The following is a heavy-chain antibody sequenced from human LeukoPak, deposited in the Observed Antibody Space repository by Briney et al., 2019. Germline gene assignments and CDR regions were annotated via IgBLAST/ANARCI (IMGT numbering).Heavy chain of an antibody. J-gene: IGHJ1*01. CDR3: ARAPSEIGGYYPEYFRH. D-gene: IGHD3-22*01. CDR1: GFTFSSYW. V-gene: IGHV3-74*01. Sequence: GGSLGLSCAASGFTFSSYWMHWVRQAPGQGLGWVSRIKSDGSTTYSASAKGRFTISRENAKNTVSLQMNSMRAEDTGVYYCARAPSEIGGYYPEYFRHWGQGTLVTVSS. CDR2: IKSDGST.